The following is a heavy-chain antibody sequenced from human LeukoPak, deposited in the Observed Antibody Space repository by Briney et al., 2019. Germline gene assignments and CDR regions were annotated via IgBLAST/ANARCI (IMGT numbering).Heavy chain of an antibody. D-gene: IGHD1-26*01. J-gene: IGHJ4*02. V-gene: IGHV3-7*01. CDR1: GFTFGSYW. CDR2: IKPDGSLI. Sequence: GGSLRLSCAASGFTFGSYWMTWLRQGPGKGLEWVANIKPDGSLIYYVDSVKGRFTISRDNAKNSLYLQMNSLRAEDTAVYYCAKWELYSGFYYIDYWGQGTLATVSS. CDR3: AKWELYSGFYYIDY.